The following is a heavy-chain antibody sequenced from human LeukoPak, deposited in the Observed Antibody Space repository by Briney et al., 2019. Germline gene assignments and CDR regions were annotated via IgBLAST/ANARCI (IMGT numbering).Heavy chain of an antibody. CDR1: GYGFTSYY. J-gene: IGHJ4*02. V-gene: IGHV1-46*03. CDR2: INPSVGGT. CDR3: ARHGSGRYYPAEGRVDY. D-gene: IGHD3-10*01. Sequence: ASGKVSCKAFGYGFTSYYIHWVRQAPGQGLEWMGIINPSVGGTTYARKSQGRVTMTRDTSTSTVYMELSSLRSEDTAVYYCARHGSGRYYPAEGRVDYWGQGTLVTVSS.